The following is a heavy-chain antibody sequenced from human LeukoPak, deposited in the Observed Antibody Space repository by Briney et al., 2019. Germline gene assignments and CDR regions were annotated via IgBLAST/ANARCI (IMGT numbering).Heavy chain of an antibody. D-gene: IGHD1-26*01. V-gene: IGHV3-30*18. J-gene: IGHJ4*02. CDR1: GSTFSSYG. CDR3: AKDFRRISGSYYVFDY. CDR2: ISYDGSNK. Sequence: PGGSLRLSCAASGSTFSSYGMHWVRQAPGKGLEWVAVISYDGSNKYYADSVKGRFTISRDNSKNTLYPQMNSLRAEDTAVYYCAKDFRRISGSYYVFDYWGQGTLVTVSS.